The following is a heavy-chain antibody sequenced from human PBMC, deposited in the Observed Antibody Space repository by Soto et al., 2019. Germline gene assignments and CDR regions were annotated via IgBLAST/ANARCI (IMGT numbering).Heavy chain of an antibody. CDR1: GYTFTSYG. CDR2: ISAYNGNT. Sequence: QVQLVQSGAEVKEPGASVKVSCKASGYTFTSYGLNWVRQAPGQGLEWMGWISAYNGNTNYAQKFQGRVTMTTDTATSTAYMELWSLRSDDTAVYYCAGSGSSGYYLDYWGQGTLVTVSA. V-gene: IGHV1-18*01. CDR3: AGSGSSGYYLDY. D-gene: IGHD3-22*01. J-gene: IGHJ4*02.